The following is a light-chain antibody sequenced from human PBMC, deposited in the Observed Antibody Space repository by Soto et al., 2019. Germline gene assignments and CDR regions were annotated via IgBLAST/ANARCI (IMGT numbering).Light chain of an antibody. CDR3: GSYRSGSPV. CDR1: SSDVGAYKY. Sequence: QSALTQPASVSGSPGQSITISCTGTSSDVGAYKYVSWYQQQPGKAPKLMIYDVSNRPSGVSNRFSGSKSGNTASLTISGLQPEDEADYYCGSYRSGSPVFGGGTKVTVL. J-gene: IGLJ2*01. V-gene: IGLV2-14*01. CDR2: DVS.